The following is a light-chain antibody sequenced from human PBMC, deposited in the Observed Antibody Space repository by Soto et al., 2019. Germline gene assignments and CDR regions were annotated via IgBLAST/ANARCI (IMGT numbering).Light chain of an antibody. Sequence: QSALTQPASVSGSPGQSITISCTGTSSDVGTYNYVSWYQQHPDKAPKLMIYEVNNRPSGVSNRFSGSKSGNTASLTISGLQAEDEADYYCSSYISSSTLLYVFGTGTKVNVL. V-gene: IGLV2-14*01. CDR3: SSYISSSTLLYV. J-gene: IGLJ1*01. CDR2: EVN. CDR1: SSDVGTYNY.